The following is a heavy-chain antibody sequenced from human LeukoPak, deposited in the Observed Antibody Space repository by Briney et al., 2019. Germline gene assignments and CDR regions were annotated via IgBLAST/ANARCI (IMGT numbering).Heavy chain of an antibody. V-gene: IGHV1-2*02. D-gene: IGHD6-19*01. Sequence: ASVKVSCKASGYTFTDYYIHWVRQAPGQGLEWMGWINPNSGGTNYAQKFQGRVTMTKDTSISTAHLQWSSLKASDTAMYYCARLEATPGWYSPYFDYWGQGSLVTVSS. CDR3: ARLEATPGWYSPYFDY. J-gene: IGHJ4*02. CDR1: GYTFTDYY. CDR2: INPNSGGT.